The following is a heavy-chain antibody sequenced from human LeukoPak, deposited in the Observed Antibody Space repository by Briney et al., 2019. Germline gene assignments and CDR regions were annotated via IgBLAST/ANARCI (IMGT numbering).Heavy chain of an antibody. CDR3: ARGSRQLGRKYYYYYYMDV. D-gene: IGHD6-13*01. V-gene: IGHV4-34*01. Sequence: PSETLSLTCAVYGGSFSGYYWSWIRQPPGKGLEWIGEINHSGSTNYNPSPKSRVTISVDTSKNQFSLKLSSVTAADTAVYYCARGSRQLGRKYYYYYYMDVWGKGTTVTISS. CDR2: INHSGST. J-gene: IGHJ6*03. CDR1: GGSFSGYY.